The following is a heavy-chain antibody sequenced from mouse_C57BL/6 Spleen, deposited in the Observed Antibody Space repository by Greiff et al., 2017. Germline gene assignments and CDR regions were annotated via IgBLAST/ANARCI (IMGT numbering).Heavy chain of an antibody. D-gene: IGHD1-1*01. CDR3: ARDRSYGSSPGFFDD. Sequence: EVQLVESEGGLVQPGSSMKLSCTASGFTFSDYYMAWVRQVPEKGLEWVANINYDGSSTYYLDSVKSRFIISIDNAKNILYLQMSSLKSEDTATYYCARDRSYGSSPGFFDDWGQGTTLTVSS. CDR2: INYDGSST. CDR1: GFTFSDYY. J-gene: IGHJ2*01. V-gene: IGHV5-16*01.